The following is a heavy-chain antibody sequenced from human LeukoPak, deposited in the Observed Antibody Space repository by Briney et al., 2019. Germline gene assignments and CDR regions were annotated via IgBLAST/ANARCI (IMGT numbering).Heavy chain of an antibody. CDR2: ISSTSTYI. CDR3: TREVSGSLYFDY. V-gene: IGHV3-21*01. J-gene: IGHJ4*02. Sequence: GGSLRLSCAASGFTFSRYSMNWVRQAPGKGLGWVSTISSTSTYIYYADSVEGRFTISRDNARNSLYLQMNSLRAEDTAVYYCTREVSGSLYFDYWGQGTLVTVSS. CDR1: GFTFSRYS. D-gene: IGHD1-26*01.